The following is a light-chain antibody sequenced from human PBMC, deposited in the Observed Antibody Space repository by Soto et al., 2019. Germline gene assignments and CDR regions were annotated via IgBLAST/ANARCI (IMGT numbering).Light chain of an antibody. Sequence: LTHPPRTLSLYPRERDTLFCRASESVGSTFLAWYQQKVGQAPRLLISRTSAVAPGIPDRFSGSGSGTDFTLTISRLEPEDFAVYYCQQYGRSITFGQGPRLEIK. CDR2: RTS. V-gene: IGKV3-20*01. CDR1: ESVGSTF. J-gene: IGKJ5*01. CDR3: QQYGRSIT.